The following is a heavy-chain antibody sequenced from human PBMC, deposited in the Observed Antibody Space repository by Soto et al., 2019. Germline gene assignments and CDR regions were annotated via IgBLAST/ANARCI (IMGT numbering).Heavy chain of an antibody. D-gene: IGHD2-8*02. V-gene: IGHV3-23*01. Sequence: WALRLSCAASGFICSSYDMSWVRQAPGKGLEWVSTILVDGRTFYVDSAKGRFTISRDSSQNTVYLQMNSLTAGDTALYYCAKATATGGGAFDICGQGTMVTVSS. CDR1: GFICSSYD. J-gene: IGHJ3*02. CDR3: AKATATGGGAFDI. CDR2: ILVDGRT.